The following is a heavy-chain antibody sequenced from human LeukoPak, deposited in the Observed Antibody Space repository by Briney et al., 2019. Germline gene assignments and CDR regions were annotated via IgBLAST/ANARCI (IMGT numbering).Heavy chain of an antibody. D-gene: IGHD6-19*01. Sequence: SGGSLRLSCTASGFTFSSYWMHWVRQAPGKGLEWVANIKRDGSDMHYVDSVKGRFTLSRDNAKNSLYLQMNSLGAEDTAVYYCARDASPGDSSAWFDAFDLWGQGTMVSVSS. CDR2: IKRDGSDM. V-gene: IGHV3-7*01. CDR3: ARDASPGDSSAWFDAFDL. J-gene: IGHJ3*01. CDR1: GFTFSSYW.